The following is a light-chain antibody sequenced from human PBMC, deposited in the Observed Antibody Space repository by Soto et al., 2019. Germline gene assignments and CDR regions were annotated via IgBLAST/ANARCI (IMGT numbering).Light chain of an antibody. CDR1: SSDVGSYNL. CDR2: EGS. J-gene: IGLJ1*01. CDR3: CSYAGSSTFV. Sequence: QSVLTQPASVPGSPGQSITISCTGTSSDVGSYNLVSWYQQHPGKAPKLMIYEGSKRPSGVSNRFSGSKSGNTASLTISGIQAEDEADHYCCSYAGSSTFVFGTGTKVTVL. V-gene: IGLV2-23*01.